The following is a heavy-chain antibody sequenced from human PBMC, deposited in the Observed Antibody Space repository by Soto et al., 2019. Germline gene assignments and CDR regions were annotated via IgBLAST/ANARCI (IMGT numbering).Heavy chain of an antibody. D-gene: IGHD3-3*02. CDR2: ISAYNGNT. Sequence: ASVKVSCKASGYTFTSYGISWVRQAPGQGLEWMGWISAYNGNTNYAQKLQGRVTMTTDTSTSTAYMELRSLRSDDTAVYYCARVSRQYYDFYMDVWGKGTTVTVSS. CDR3: ARVSRQYYDFYMDV. V-gene: IGHV1-18*01. CDR1: GYTFTSYG. J-gene: IGHJ6*03.